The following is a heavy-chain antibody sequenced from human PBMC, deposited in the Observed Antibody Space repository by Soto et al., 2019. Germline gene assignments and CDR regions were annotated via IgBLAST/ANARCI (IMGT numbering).Heavy chain of an antibody. V-gene: IGHV3-15*01. CDR2: IKSKTDGGTT. D-gene: IGHD3-3*01. J-gene: IGHJ4*02. Sequence: PGESLRLSCAASGFTFSNAWMSWVRQAPGKGLEWVGRIKSKTDGGTTDYAAPVKGRFTISRDDSKNTLYLQMNSLKTEDTAVYYCTTHSLDVFLESFWGQGTLVTVSS. CDR1: GFTFSNAW. CDR3: TTHSLDVFLESF.